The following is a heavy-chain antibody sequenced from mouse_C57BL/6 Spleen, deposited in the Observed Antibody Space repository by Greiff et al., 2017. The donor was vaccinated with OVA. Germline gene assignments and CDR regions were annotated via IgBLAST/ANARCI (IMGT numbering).Heavy chain of an antibody. V-gene: IGHV1-54*01. CDR1: GYAFTNYL. D-gene: IGHD1-3*01. J-gene: IGHJ4*01. CDR3: ARSQGLALFAMDY. CDR2: INPGSGGT. Sequence: LVESGAELVRPGTSVKVSCKASGYAFTNYLIEWVKQRPGQGLEWIGVINPGSGGTNYNEKFKGKATLTADKSSSTAYMQLSSLTSEDSAVYFCARSQGLALFAMDYWGQGTSVTVSS.